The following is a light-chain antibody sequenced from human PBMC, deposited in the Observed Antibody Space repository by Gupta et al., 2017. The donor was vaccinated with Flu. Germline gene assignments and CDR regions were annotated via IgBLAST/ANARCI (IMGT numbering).Light chain of an antibody. CDR2: GAS. J-gene: IGKJ2*01. CDR3: QQDGSSPGT. Sequence: EIVLTQSPGTLPLSPGERATPSCRASQSVRSSYLAWYQQKPGQAPRLLIYGASSRATGIPDRFSGSGSGTDFTLTISRLEPEDFAVYYCQQDGSSPGTFGQGTKLEIK. V-gene: IGKV3-20*01. CDR1: QSVRSSY.